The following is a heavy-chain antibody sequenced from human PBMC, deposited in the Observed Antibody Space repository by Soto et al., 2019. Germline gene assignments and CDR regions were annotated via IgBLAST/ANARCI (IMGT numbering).Heavy chain of an antibody. CDR3: AKGSVSGSSGFDY. CDR1: GFTFSSYG. CDR2: ISYDGSNK. D-gene: IGHD6-6*01. Sequence: GGSLRLSCAASGFTFSSYGMHWVRQAPGKGLEWVAVISYDGSNKYYADSVKGRFTISRDNSKNTLYLQMNSLRAEDTAVYYCAKGSVSGSSGFDYWGQGTLVT. J-gene: IGHJ4*02. V-gene: IGHV3-30*18.